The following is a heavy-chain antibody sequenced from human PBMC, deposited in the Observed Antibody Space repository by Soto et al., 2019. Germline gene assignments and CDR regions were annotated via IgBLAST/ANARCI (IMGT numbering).Heavy chain of an antibody. D-gene: IGHD6-6*01. CDR1: GYTFTGYY. V-gene: IGHV1-2*02. Sequence: ASVKVSCKASGYTFTGYYMHWVRQAPGQGLEWMGWINPNSGGTNYAQKFQGRVTMTRGTSISTAYMELSRLRSDDTAVYYCATPMSIAARPGYYFDYWGQGTLVTVSS. CDR3: ATPMSIAARPGYYFDY. J-gene: IGHJ4*02. CDR2: INPNSGGT.